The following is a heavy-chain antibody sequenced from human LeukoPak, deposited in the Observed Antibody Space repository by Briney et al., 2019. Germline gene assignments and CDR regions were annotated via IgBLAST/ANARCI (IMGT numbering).Heavy chain of an antibody. CDR2: INPNGDAT. Sequence: ASVKVSCKTSGYTYTKYLIHWVRQAPGQGLEWVGTINPNGDATNYAPRLQGRLTLTQDTSTSTVYMELRGLTPDDTAVYYCARPLFCAFDNCGYWLDPWGPGTLVTVSS. D-gene: IGHD1-20*01. J-gene: IGHJ5*02. V-gene: IGHV1-46*01. CDR3: ARPLFCAFDNCGYWLDP. CDR1: GYTYTKYL.